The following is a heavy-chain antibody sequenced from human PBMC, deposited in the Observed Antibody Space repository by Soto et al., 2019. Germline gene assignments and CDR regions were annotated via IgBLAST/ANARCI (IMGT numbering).Heavy chain of an antibody. CDR3: AKDEITVLRFLEWSWDWFDP. V-gene: IGHV3-23*01. Sequence: GGSLRLSCAASGFTFSSYAMSWVRQAPGKGLEWVSAISGSGGSTYYADSVKGRFTISRDNSKNTLYLQMNSLRAEDTAVYYCAKDEITVLRFLEWSWDWFDPWGQGTLVTVSS. CDR2: ISGSGGST. J-gene: IGHJ5*02. D-gene: IGHD3-3*01. CDR1: GFTFSSYA.